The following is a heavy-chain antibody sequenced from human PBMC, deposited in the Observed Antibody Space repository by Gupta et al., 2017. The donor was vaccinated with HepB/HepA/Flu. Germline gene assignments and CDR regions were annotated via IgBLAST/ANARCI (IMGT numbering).Heavy chain of an antibody. J-gene: IGHJ4*02. CDR1: GSSFTDDF. Sequence: QVRRVQSGAAVKVPGASVKVSCRASGSSFTDDFLHWVRQAPGQGLEWMGWIDSNKGDTRFAQKFQGRVTLTTDTSISTAYMELSGLRSDDTAIYFCARNPESSGINGGRPQHYWGQGTLVTVSS. V-gene: IGHV1-2*02. D-gene: IGHD6-25*01. CDR3: ARNPESSGINGGRPQHY. CDR2: IDSNKGDT.